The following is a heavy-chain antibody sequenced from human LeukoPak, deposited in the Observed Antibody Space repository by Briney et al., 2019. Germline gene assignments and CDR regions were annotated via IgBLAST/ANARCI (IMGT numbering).Heavy chain of an antibody. CDR1: GGSISSYY. J-gene: IGHJ4*02. Sequence: SETLSLTCTVSGGSISSYYWSWIRQPPGKGLEWIGYIYYSGSANYNPSLKSRVTMSVDTSKNQFSLSLSSVTAADTAVYYCARDPIGHFDYWGQGTLVTVSS. CDR2: IYYSGSA. V-gene: IGHV4-59*01. CDR3: ARDPIGHFDY.